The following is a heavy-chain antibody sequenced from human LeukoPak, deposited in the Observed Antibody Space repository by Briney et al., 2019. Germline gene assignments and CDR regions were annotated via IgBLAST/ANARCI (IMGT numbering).Heavy chain of an antibody. V-gene: IGHV1-8*01. CDR2: MNPNSGNT. CDR1: GYTFTSYD. Sequence: GASVKVSCKASGYTFTSYDINWVRQATGQGLEWMGWMNPNSGNTGYAQKFQGRVTITADKSTSTAYMELSSLRSEDTAVYYCAARYCSGGSCYFSAYYYYYMDVWGKGTTVTVSS. CDR3: AARYCSGGSCYFSAYYYYYMDV. D-gene: IGHD2-15*01. J-gene: IGHJ6*03.